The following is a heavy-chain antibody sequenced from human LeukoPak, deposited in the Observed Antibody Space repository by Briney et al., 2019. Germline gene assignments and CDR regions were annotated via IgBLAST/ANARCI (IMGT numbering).Heavy chain of an antibody. CDR1: GFTFSDSY. V-gene: IGHV3-11*04. CDR3: TRDPRHFDS. J-gene: IGHJ5*01. Sequence: GGSLRLSCAASGFTFSDSYMTWVRQAPGKGVEWVAYISGSGHDINYSDFVKGRFTISRDNAKNSLYLQMSSLRVEDTAVYYCTRDPRHFDSRGQGTLVTVSS. D-gene: IGHD6-6*01. CDR2: ISGSGHDI.